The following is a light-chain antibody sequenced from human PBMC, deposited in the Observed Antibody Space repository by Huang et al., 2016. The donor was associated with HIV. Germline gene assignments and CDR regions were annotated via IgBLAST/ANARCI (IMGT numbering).Light chain of an antibody. V-gene: IGKV1-39*01. Sequence: DIQMTQSPSSLSASVGDRVTITCRASQSISNYLNWYQQKPGKAPKLLIYGASSLQSGVPSRFNGSGSGTDFTLAISSLQPEDFATYYCQQSYSIPVTFGQGTKVEIK. CDR3: QQSYSIPVT. CDR2: GAS. J-gene: IGKJ1*01. CDR1: QSISNY.